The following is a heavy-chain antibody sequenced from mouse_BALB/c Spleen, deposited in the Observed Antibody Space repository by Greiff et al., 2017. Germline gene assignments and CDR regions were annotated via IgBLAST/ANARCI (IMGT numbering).Heavy chain of an antibody. D-gene: IGHD1-1*01. Sequence: QVQLQESGPGLVAPSQSLSITCTVSGFSFTGYGVNWVRQPPGKGLEWLGMIWGDGSTDYNSALKSRLSISKDNSKSQVFLKMNSLQTDDTARYYCARGVGGCDYFDYWGQGTTLTVAS. V-gene: IGHV2-6-7*01. CDR1: GFSFTGYG. CDR2: IWGDGST. J-gene: IGHJ2*01. CDR3: ARGVGGCDYFDY.